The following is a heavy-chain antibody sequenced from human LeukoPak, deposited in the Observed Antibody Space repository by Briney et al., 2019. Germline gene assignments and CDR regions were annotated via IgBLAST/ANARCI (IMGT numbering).Heavy chain of an antibody. CDR1: GGAIRSHY. J-gene: IGHJ4*02. V-gene: IGHV4-4*07. CDR3: ARGEHSVDS. Sequence: SETLSLTCTVSGGAIRSHYRNWIRQPAGKGLEWIGRIYSSEYTNDNPFLKSRITMSVDMSKNQFSLRLNSVTAADTAVYYCARGEHSVDSWGQGMLVTVSS. D-gene: IGHD1/OR15-1a*01. CDR2: IYSSEYT.